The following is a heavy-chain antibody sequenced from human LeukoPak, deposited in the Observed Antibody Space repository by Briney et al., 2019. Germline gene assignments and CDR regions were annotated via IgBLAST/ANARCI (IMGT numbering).Heavy chain of an antibody. CDR1: GFTFSSYA. CDR3: ARVETAMSHEYFQH. V-gene: IGHV3-30*04. CDR2: ISYDGSNK. D-gene: IGHD2-21*02. J-gene: IGHJ1*01. Sequence: PGGSLRLSCAASGFTFSSYAMHWVRQAPGKGLEWVAVISYDGSNKYYADSVKGRFTISRDNSKNTLYLQMNSLRAEDTAVYYCARVETAMSHEYFQHWGQGTLVTVSS.